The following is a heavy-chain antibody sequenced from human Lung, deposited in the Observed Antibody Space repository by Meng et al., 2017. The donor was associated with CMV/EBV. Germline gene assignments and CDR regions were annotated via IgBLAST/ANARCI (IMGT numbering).Heavy chain of an antibody. CDR1: GFTFNSYW. V-gene: IGHV3-7*01. CDR3: ARSRPDCNYVLGYFDY. D-gene: IGHD3-16*01. J-gene: IGHJ4*02. Sequence: GGSLRLXCAASGFTFNSYWMNWVRQAPGKGLEWVANIKQDGSEKYYVGSVKGRFTISRDNAKNSLYLQMNSLRAEDTAVYYCARSRPDCNYVLGYFDYWGQGTLVTVSS. CDR2: IKQDGSEK.